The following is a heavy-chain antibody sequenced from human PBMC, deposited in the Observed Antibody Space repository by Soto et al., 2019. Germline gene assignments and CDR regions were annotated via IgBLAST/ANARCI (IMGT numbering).Heavy chain of an antibody. V-gene: IGHV1-18*01. Sequence: ASVKVSCKASGYTFTSYGISWVRQAPGQGLEWMGWISAYNGNTNYAQKLQGRVPMTTDTSTSTAYMELRSLRSDDTAVYYCARDHRFFGVVDDAFDIWGQGTMVTVSS. D-gene: IGHD3-3*01. CDR1: GYTFTSYG. J-gene: IGHJ3*02. CDR2: ISAYNGNT. CDR3: ARDHRFFGVVDDAFDI.